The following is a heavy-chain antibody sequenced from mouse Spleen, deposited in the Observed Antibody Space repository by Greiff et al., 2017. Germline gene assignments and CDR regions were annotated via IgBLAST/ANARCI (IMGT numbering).Heavy chain of an antibody. V-gene: IGHV5-9-3*01. CDR1: GFTFSSYA. Sequence: EVQGVESGGGLVKPGGSLKLSCAASGFTFSSYAMSWVRQTPEKRLEWVATISSGGSYTYYPDSVKGRFTISRDNAKNTLYLQMSSLRSEDTAMYYCARRRYDYDWFAYWGQGTLVTVSA. CDR3: ARRRYDYDWFAY. D-gene: IGHD2-4*01. J-gene: IGHJ3*01. CDR2: ISSGGSYT.